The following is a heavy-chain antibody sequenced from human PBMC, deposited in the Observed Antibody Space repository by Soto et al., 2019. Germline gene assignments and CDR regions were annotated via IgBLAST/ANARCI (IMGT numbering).Heavy chain of an antibody. Sequence: PSETLSLTCTVSGGSITSGSYYWGWIRQPPGKGLDWVGSIHYSGNTYYNPSLKSRVTMSVDTSENQISLRLSSVTAADTAVYYCARHVFQGYTFGRAFDYWGQGTLVTVSS. CDR3: ARHVFQGYTFGRAFDY. D-gene: IGHD1-1*01. CDR2: IHYSGNT. CDR1: GGSITSGSYY. V-gene: IGHV4-39*01. J-gene: IGHJ4*02.